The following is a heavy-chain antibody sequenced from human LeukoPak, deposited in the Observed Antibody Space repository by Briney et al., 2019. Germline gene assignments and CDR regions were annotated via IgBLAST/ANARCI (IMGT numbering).Heavy chain of an antibody. D-gene: IGHD1-26*01. Sequence: SETLSLTCAVYGGSFSGYYWSWIRQPPGKGLEWIGEINHSGSTNYNSSLKSRVTISIDTSQNQFSLKLSSVTAADTAVYYCANSGSYLVFRYWGQGTLVTVSS. CDR2: INHSGST. CDR1: GGSFSGYY. V-gene: IGHV4-34*01. CDR3: ANSGSYLVFRY. J-gene: IGHJ4*02.